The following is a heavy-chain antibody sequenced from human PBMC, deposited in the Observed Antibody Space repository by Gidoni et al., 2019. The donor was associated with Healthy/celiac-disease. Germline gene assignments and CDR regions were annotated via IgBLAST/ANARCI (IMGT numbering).Heavy chain of an antibody. Sequence: MGIIYPGDSDTRYSPSFQGQVTISADKSISTAYLQWSSLKASDTAMYYCARRGGEPLDYWGQGTLVTVSS. J-gene: IGHJ4*02. V-gene: IGHV5-51*01. CDR2: IYPGDSDT. CDR3: ARRGGEPLDY. D-gene: IGHD3-10*01.